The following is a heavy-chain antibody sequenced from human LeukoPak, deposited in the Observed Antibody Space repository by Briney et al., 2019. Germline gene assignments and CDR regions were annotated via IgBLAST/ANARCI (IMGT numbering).Heavy chain of an antibody. D-gene: IGHD3-22*01. CDR2: ISTYSDKT. Sequence: ASVKVSCKASGYSFTSYGLSWVRQAPGQGLEWMGWISTYSDKTNYAQKLQGRVTMTTDTSTSTAYMELRSLRSEDTAVYYCARGQGVTVIKVGKNWFDPWSQGTQVIVSP. CDR3: ARGQGVTVIKVGKNWFDP. CDR1: GYSFTSYG. J-gene: IGHJ5*02. V-gene: IGHV1-18*01.